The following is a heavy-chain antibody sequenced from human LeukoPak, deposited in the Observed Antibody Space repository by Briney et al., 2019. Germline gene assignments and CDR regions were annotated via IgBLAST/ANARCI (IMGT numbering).Heavy chain of an antibody. J-gene: IGHJ4*02. Sequence: GGSLRLSCAASGFTVSSNYMSWVRQAPGKGLEWVSVIYSGGSIYYADSVKGRFTISRDNSKNTLYLQMNSLRAEDTAVYYCARDWSGSGARGYWGQGTLVTVSS. CDR3: ARDWSGSGARGY. CDR1: GFTVSSNY. V-gene: IGHV3-53*01. D-gene: IGHD3-3*01. CDR2: IYSGGSI.